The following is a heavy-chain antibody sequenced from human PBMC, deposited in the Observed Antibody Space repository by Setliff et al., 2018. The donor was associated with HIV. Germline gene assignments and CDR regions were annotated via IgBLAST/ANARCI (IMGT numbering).Heavy chain of an antibody. D-gene: IGHD3-10*01. CDR3: ATDLKGSQSYYYGSGSYSGFDP. J-gene: IGHJ5*02. V-gene: IGHV1-18*01. CDR2: ISAYNGNT. Sequence: ASVKVSCKASGYTFTSYGISWVRQAPGQGLEWMGWISAYNGNTNYAQKFQGRVTMTEDTSTDTAYMELSSLRSEDTAVYYCATDLKGSQSYYYGSGSYSGFDPWGQGTLVTVSS. CDR1: GYTFTSYG.